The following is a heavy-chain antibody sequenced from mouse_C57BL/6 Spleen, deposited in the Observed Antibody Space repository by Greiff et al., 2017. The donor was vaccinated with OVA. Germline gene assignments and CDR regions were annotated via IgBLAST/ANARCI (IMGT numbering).Heavy chain of an antibody. Sequence: VQLKQSGAELVKPGASVKLSCTASGFNIKDYYMPWVKQRTEQGLEWIGRIDPEDGETKYAPKFQGKATITADTSSNTAYLQLSSLTSEDTAVYYCASRYYYGSSYWDFDVWGTGTTVTVSS. CDR3: ASRYYYGSSYWDFDV. J-gene: IGHJ1*03. D-gene: IGHD1-1*01. CDR2: IDPEDGET. V-gene: IGHV14-2*01. CDR1: GFNIKDYY.